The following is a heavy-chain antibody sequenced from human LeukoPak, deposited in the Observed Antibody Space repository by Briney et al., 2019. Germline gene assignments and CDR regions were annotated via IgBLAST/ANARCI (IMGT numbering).Heavy chain of an antibody. CDR2: INPSGGST. Sequence: GASVKVSCKASGYTITSYYMHWVRQAPGQGLEWMGIINPSGGSTSYAQKFQGRVTMTRDTSTSTVYMELSSLRSEDTAVYYCARGRTQLKNYCRGMTCHNKYLYYMDVWGKGTTVTVSS. D-gene: IGHD2-15*01. J-gene: IGHJ6*03. V-gene: IGHV1-46*01. CDR3: ARGRTQLKNYCRGMTCHNKYLYYMDV. CDR1: GYTITSYY.